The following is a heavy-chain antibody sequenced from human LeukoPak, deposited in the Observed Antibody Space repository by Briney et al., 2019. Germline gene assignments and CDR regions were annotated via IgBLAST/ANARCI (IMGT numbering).Heavy chain of an antibody. Sequence: GGSLRLSCAASGFSFSSYSMGWVRRAPGKGLEWISYITSGTNIINYVDSVKGRFTISRDNARNSLSLQMNSLRDDDTAVYYCARDVNWGFDHWGQGTVVTVSS. CDR2: ITSGTNII. J-gene: IGHJ4*02. D-gene: IGHD7-27*01. V-gene: IGHV3-48*02. CDR3: ARDVNWGFDH. CDR1: GFSFSSYS.